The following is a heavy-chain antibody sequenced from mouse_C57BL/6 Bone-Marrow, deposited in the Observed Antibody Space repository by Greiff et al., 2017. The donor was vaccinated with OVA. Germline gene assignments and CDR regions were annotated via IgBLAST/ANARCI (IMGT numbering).Heavy chain of an antibody. CDR1: GFTFSDAW. Sequence: EVQLVESGGGLVQPGGSMKLSCAASGFTFSDAWMDWVRQSPEKGLEWVAEIRNKANNHATYYAESVKGRFTISRDDSKSSVYLQMNSLRAEDTGIYYCTRQNYYGSSFAYWGQGTLVTVSA. V-gene: IGHV6-6*01. J-gene: IGHJ3*01. CDR2: IRNKANNHAT. CDR3: TRQNYYGSSFAY. D-gene: IGHD1-1*01.